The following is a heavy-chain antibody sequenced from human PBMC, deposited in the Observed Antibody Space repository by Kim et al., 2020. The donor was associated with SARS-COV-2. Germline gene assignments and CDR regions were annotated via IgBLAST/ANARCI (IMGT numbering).Heavy chain of an antibody. CDR3: ARYSG. CDR2: NPNSGNT. D-gene: IGHD1-26*01. J-gene: IGHJ4*02. V-gene: IGHV1-8*01. Sequence: NPNSGNTGYEQKCQGRVTMTRNTSISTAYMELSSLRSEDTAVYYCARYSGWGQGTLVTVSS.